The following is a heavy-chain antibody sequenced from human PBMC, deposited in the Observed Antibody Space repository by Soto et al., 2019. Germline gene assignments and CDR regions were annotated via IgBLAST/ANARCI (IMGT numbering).Heavy chain of an antibody. CDR1: GYSFTSYW. V-gene: IGHV5-51*01. CDR3: ARTSAAGKYYYGMDV. Sequence: PGESLKISCKGSGYSFTSYWIGWVSQMPGKGLEWMGIIYPGDSDTRYSPSFQGQVTISADKSISTAYLQWSSLKASDTAMYYCARTSAAGKYYYGMDVWGQGTTVTVS. J-gene: IGHJ6*02. D-gene: IGHD6-13*01. CDR2: IYPGDSDT.